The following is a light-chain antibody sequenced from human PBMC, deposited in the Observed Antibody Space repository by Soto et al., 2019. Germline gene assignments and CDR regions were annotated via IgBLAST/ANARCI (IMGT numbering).Light chain of an antibody. Sequence: EIVLTQSPGTLSLSPGERATLSCRASQSVSSSYLAWYQQKPGQAPRLLIYGASSRATGIPDRFSGSGSGTDFTLTLSRLEPEDLAVYYCQQYGRTFGQGTKVDIK. CDR3: QQYGRT. CDR2: GAS. J-gene: IGKJ1*01. CDR1: QSVSSSY. V-gene: IGKV3-20*01.